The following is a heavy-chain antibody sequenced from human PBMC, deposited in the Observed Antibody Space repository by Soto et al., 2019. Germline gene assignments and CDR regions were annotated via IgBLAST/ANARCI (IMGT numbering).Heavy chain of an antibody. CDR2: IFSNDGK. Sequence: VSGPTLVNPTETLTLTCTVSGFLLSNARMGVSWIRQPPGKALEWLAHIFSNDGKSYSTSLKSRLTISKDTSKSQVVLTMTNMDPVDTATYYCARIPDYDFWSAQSLRFDPWGQGTLVTVSS. J-gene: IGHJ5*02. CDR1: GFLLSNARMG. D-gene: IGHD3-3*01. V-gene: IGHV2-26*01. CDR3: ARIPDYDFWSAQSLRFDP.